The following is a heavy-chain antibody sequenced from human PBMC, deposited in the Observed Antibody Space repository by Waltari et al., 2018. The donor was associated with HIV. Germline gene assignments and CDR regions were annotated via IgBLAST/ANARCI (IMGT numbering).Heavy chain of an antibody. D-gene: IGHD5-18*01. CDR2: VFHEGGT. CDR1: AGSITSLY. Sequence: QVQLQESGPGLVRPSETLSLTCTVSAGSITSLYWSWIRQPPGKRLRWIGYVFHEGGTNSYPSLKSRVTMSVDTSKNQFSLSLRSVTAADTAIYYCAGGYTYGSKFDYWGQGILVTVSS. V-gene: IGHV4-59*11. J-gene: IGHJ4*02. CDR3: AGGYTYGSKFDY.